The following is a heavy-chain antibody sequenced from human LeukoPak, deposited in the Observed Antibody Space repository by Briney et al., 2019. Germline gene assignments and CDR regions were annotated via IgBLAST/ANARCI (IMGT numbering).Heavy chain of an antibody. J-gene: IGHJ5*02. D-gene: IGHD3-3*01. CDR1: GGSISSYY. V-gene: IGHV4-59*01. CDR2: IYYSGST. Sequence: SETLSLTCTVSGGSISSYYWSWIRQPPGKGLEWIGYIYYSGSTNYNPSLKSRVTISVDTSKNQFSLKLSSVTAADTAVYYCARDTGGYDFSNWFDPWGQGTLVTVSS. CDR3: ARDTGGYDFSNWFDP.